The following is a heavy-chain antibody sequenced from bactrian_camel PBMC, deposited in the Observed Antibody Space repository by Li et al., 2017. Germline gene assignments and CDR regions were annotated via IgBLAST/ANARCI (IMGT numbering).Heavy chain of an antibody. CDR1: GFSFSTYA. CDR2: ITVGGRP. J-gene: IGHJ4*01. Sequence: QLVESGGGLVQPGGTLRLSCSHSGFSFSTYAMSWVRQAPGKGLEWVSTITVGGRPFYADSVKGRFTISRDNAKNTLYLQLNSLKTEDTAMYYCAADDGERIRDCATVEEEDWDWYQGTQVTVS. D-gene: IGHD1*01. CDR3: AADDGERIRDCATVEEEDWD. V-gene: IGHV3S1*01.